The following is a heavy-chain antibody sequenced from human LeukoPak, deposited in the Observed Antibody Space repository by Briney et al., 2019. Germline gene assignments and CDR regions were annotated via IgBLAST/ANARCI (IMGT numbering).Heavy chain of an antibody. CDR2: ISSSDGRT. CDR1: GFTFSSYG. CDR3: AKERQATSSSWPLDY. Sequence: PGGSLRLSCAASGFTFSSYGMSWVRQAPGKGLEWVSVISSSDGRTYYADSVKGRFTISRDNSKNTLYLQMNSLRAEDTAVYYCAKERQATSSSWPLDYWGQGTLVTVSS. V-gene: IGHV3-23*01. D-gene: IGHD6-13*01. J-gene: IGHJ4*02.